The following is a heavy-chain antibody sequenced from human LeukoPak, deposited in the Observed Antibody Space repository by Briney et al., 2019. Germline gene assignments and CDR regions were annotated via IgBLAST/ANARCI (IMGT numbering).Heavy chain of an antibody. V-gene: IGHV1-69*05. Sequence: ASAKVSCKASGGTFSSYAISWVRQAPGQGLEWMGGIIPIFGTANYAQKFQGRVTITTDESTSTAYMELSSLRSEDTAVYYCATHYDFWSGSTHYYYYMDVWGKGTTVTVSS. CDR1: GGTFSSYA. CDR3: ATHYDFWSGSTHYYYYMDV. CDR2: IIPIFGTA. J-gene: IGHJ6*03. D-gene: IGHD3-3*01.